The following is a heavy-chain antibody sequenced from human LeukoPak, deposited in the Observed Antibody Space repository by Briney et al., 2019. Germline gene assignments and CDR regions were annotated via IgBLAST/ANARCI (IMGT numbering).Heavy chain of an antibody. D-gene: IGHD2-2*01. CDR3: AKDISPIVVVPAAPSTGYGMDV. V-gene: IGHV3-43*02. CDR2: ISVDGGSP. CDR1: GLPFYDYL. Sequence: GGSLTLSCALSGLPFYDYLMLCAPQAPGRGVECVSLISVDGGSPYYADSVTCRFTISKDNSKNSLYLQMNSLRTENTALYYCAKDISPIVVVPAAPSTGYGMDVWGQGTTVTVSS. J-gene: IGHJ6*02.